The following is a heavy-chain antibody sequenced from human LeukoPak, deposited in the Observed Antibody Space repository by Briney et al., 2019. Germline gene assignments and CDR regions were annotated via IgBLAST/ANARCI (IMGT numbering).Heavy chain of an antibody. Sequence: GRSLRLSCAASAFTFSNYGIHSVRQAPGKGLEWVTLIWYDGSNKYYADSVKGRFTISRDNSKNTLYLQMNSLRDEDKAVYYCARVRRAIPTTRVVSWGQGTLVTVSS. CDR1: AFTFSNYG. D-gene: IGHD1-1*01. CDR2: IWYDGSNK. J-gene: IGHJ4*02. V-gene: IGHV3-33*01. CDR3: ARVRRAIPTTRVVS.